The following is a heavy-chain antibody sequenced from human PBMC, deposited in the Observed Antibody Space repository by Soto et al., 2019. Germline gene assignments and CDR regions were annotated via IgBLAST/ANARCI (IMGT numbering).Heavy chain of an antibody. CDR3: ARVSWREKYGMDV. J-gene: IGHJ6*02. CDR2: ITFSGNTV. Sequence: QVQLVESGGGLVKPGGSLRLSRAASGFTFSDSYMSWIRQAPGKGLEWISYITFSGNTVYYADSLKGRFTISRDNAKNSLYLQMNRLRAEDTAVYYCARVSWREKYGMDVWGQETTVTVSS. CDR1: GFTFSDSY. V-gene: IGHV3-11*01.